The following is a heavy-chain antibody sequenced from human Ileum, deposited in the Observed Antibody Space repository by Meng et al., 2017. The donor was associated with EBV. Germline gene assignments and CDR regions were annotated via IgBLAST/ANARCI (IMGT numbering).Heavy chain of an antibody. J-gene: IGHJ4*02. CDR3: ATRVAAVKYYFDY. CDR1: GGSISNENDY. Sequence: QLHMTRSGPGRLKLSGTLSLTGTVSGGSISNENDYWGWIRQPPGKGLEWIGSMYYSGSTYYNPSLKSRVTMSLDTSKNQFSLQLTSVTAADTALYYCATRVAAVKYYFDYWGQGTLVTVSS. D-gene: IGHD6-19*01. V-gene: IGHV4-39*07. CDR2: MYYSGST.